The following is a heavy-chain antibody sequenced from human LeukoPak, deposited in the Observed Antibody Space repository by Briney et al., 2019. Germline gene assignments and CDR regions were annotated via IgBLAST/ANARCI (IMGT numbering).Heavy chain of an antibody. Sequence: ASETLSLTCTVSGGSISSYYWSWIRQPPGKGLEWIGYIYYSGSTNYNPSLKSRVTISVDTSKNQFSLKLSSVTAADTAVYYCARDVFPTYFDATYAFDMWGQGTMVTVSS. CDR3: ARDVFPTYFDATYAFDM. J-gene: IGHJ3*02. CDR2: IYYSGST. V-gene: IGHV4-59*01. D-gene: IGHD2-15*01. CDR1: GGSISSYY.